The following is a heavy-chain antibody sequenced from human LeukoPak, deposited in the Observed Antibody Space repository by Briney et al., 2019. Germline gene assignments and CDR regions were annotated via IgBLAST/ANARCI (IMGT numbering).Heavy chain of an antibody. D-gene: IGHD3-22*01. CDR1: GASITRYY. Sequence: SETLSLTCSVSGASITRYYWTWIRQPVGKGLEWFGRLYTNGTVNYNPSLRSRVTMSRDTSRNQFSLKLTCARLLGSSGYAGDWYFDLWGPGALVTVSS. CDR3: DWYFDL. V-gene: IGHV4-4*07. CDR2: LYTNGTV. J-gene: IGHJ2*01.